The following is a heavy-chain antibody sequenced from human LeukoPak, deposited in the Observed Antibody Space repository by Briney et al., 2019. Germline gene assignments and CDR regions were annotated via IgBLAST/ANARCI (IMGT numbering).Heavy chain of an antibody. CDR2: IYTSGST. CDR3: ARVWPGGYEAY. V-gene: IGHV4-4*07. J-gene: IGHJ4*02. CDR1: GGSISSYY. Sequence: SETLSLTCTVSGGSISSYYWSWIRQPAGKGLVWIGRIYTSGSTNYNPSLKSRVTMSVDTSKNQFSLKLSSVTAADTAVYYCARVWPGGYEAYWGQGTLVTVSS. D-gene: IGHD3-10*01.